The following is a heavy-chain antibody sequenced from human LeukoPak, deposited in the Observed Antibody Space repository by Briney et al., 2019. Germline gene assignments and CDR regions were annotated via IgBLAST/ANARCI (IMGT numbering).Heavy chain of an antibody. CDR1: GFRFEDFG. J-gene: IGHJ4*02. CDR2: INRDDNST. CDR3: ARGGSSPYFDY. V-gene: IGHV3-74*01. D-gene: IGHD6-6*01. Sequence: GGSLRLSCVVSGFRFEDFGMHWVRQAPGKGLVWVSRINRDDNSTSYADSVKGRFTISRDNAKNTLYLQMNSLSAEDTAVYYCARGGSSPYFDYWGQGTLVTVSS.